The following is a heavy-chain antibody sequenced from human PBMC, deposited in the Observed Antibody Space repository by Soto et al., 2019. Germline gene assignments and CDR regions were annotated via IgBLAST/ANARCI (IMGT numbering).Heavy chain of an antibody. CDR1: GFSLSNAGLG. CDR2: IFSNDEK. Sequence: QVTVKESGPVLVQPTETLTLTCTVSGFSLSNAGLGVSWIRQPPGKALETLAPIFSNDEKSYSTTLKSRLTTSXDXXKSQVVLTMTNMDPVDTATYYCASSYSTSWYWFDPWGQGALVTVSS. CDR3: ASSYSTSWYWFDP. J-gene: IGHJ5*02. D-gene: IGHD6-13*01. V-gene: IGHV2-26*01.